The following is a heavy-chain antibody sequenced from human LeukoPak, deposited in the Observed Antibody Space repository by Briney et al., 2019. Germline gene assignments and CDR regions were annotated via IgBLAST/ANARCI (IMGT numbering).Heavy chain of an antibody. CDR3: ARIEWFGDYYYCYYMDV. V-gene: IGHV3-21*01. CDR2: ISSSSSYI. CDR1: GFTFSSYS. J-gene: IGHJ6*03. Sequence: PGGSLRLSCAASGFTFSSYSMNWVRQAPGKGLEWVSSISSSSSYIYYADSVKGRFTISRDNAKNSLYLQMNSLRAEDTAVYYCARIEWFGDYYYCYYMDVWGKGTTVTVSS. D-gene: IGHD3-10*01.